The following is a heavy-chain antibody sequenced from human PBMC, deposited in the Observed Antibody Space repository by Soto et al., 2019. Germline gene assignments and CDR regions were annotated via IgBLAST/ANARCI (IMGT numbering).Heavy chain of an antibody. D-gene: IGHD3-22*01. Sequence: SETLSLTCTVSGGSISRSYWSWMGKPPGKGLEWILYIYYSGSTNYNPSLKSRVTISVDTSKNQFSLKLSSVTAADTAVYYCARDLGYYDSSGYIPYNWFDPWGQGTLVTVS. CDR1: GGSISRSY. V-gene: IGHV4-59*01. CDR3: ARDLGYYDSSGYIPYNWFDP. J-gene: IGHJ5*02. CDR2: IYYSGST.